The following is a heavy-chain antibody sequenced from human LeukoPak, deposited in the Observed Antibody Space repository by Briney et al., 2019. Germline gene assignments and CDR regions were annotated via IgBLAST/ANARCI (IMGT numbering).Heavy chain of an antibody. J-gene: IGHJ4*02. CDR3: AILTHSTVTQQYYFDY. D-gene: IGHD4-17*01. Sequence: ASVTLSCKASGYTFTGYYMHWVRRAPGQGLEWMGWINPNSGGTNYAQKFQGRVTMTRDTSISTAYMELSRLRSDDTAVYYCAILTHSTVTQQYYFDYWGQGTLVTVSS. CDR1: GYTFTGYY. V-gene: IGHV1-2*02. CDR2: INPNSGGT.